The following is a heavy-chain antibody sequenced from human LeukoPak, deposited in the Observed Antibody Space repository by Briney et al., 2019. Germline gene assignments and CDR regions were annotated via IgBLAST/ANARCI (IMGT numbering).Heavy chain of an antibody. CDR2: INHSGST. CDR1: GGSVSSSSYY. CDR3: ARVSAVAGLGNHDY. D-gene: IGHD6-19*01. Sequence: PSETLSLTCTVSGGSVSSSSYYWGWIRQPPGKGLEWIGEINHSGSTNYNPSLKSRVTISVDTSKNQFSLKLSSVTAADTAVYYCARVSAVAGLGNHDYWGQGTLVTVSS. V-gene: IGHV4-39*07. J-gene: IGHJ4*02.